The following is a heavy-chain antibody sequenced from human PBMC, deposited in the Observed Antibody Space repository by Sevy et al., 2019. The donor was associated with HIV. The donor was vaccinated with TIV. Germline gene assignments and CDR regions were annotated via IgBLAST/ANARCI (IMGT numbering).Heavy chain of an antibody. Sequence: GGSLRLSCAASEFMFSTYAMHWVRQAPGKGLEWVAVISYDGSRHYYADSVKGRFTISRDNSKNTLFLQMNSLRLEDKAFYYCASDAGYSTDWYPSDYWGQGTLVTVSS. CDR1: EFMFSTYA. CDR3: ASDAGYSTDWYPSDY. D-gene: IGHD6-19*01. CDR2: ISYDGSRH. V-gene: IGHV3-30-3*01. J-gene: IGHJ4*02.